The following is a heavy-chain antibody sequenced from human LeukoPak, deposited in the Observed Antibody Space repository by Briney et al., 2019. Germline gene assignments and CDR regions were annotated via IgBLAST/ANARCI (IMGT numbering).Heavy chain of an antibody. V-gene: IGHV1-2*02. Sequence: ASVKVSCKASGYTFTGYYMHWVRQAPGQGLEWMGWINPNSGGTNYAQKFQGRVIMTRDTSISTAYMELSRLRSDDTAVYYCANLMRGYSGYADYWGQGTLVTVSS. CDR2: INPNSGGT. CDR1: GYTFTGYY. D-gene: IGHD5-12*01. CDR3: ANLMRGYSGYADY. J-gene: IGHJ4*02.